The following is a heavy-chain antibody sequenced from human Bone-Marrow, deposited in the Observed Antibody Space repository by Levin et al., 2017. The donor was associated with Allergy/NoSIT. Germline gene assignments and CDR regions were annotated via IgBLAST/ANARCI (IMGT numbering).Heavy chain of an antibody. CDR3: AREPQDYDCIWVAYYYGLDA. CDR1: GFTFTRYS. J-gene: IGHJ6*02. Sequence: GESLKISCVASGFTFTRYSMHWVRQAPGKGLEWVAVISFDGKNKYYRNSVKGRFTISRDNSKNTLYLQMKSLRAEDTALYYCAREPQDYDCIWVAYYYGLDAWGQGTTVTVSS. V-gene: IGHV3-30*04. D-gene: IGHD3-16*01. CDR2: ISFDGKNK.